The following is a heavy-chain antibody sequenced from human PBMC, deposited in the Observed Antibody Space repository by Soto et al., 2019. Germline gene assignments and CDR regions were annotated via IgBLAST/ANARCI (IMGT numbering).Heavy chain of an antibody. D-gene: IGHD3-16*01. V-gene: IGHV4-61*01. CDR2: IYYSGST. J-gene: IGHJ4*02. Sequence: SETLSLTCTVSGGSVSSGSYYWSWIRQPPGKGLEWIGYIYYSGSTNYNPSLKSRVTISVDTSKNQFSLKLSSVTAADTAVYYCARGRIDYYYFDYWGQGTLVTVSS. CDR3: ARGRIDYYYFDY. CDR1: GGSVSSGSYY.